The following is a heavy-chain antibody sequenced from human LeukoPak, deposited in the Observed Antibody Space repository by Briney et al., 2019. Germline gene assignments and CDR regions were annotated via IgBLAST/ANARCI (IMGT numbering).Heavy chain of an antibody. D-gene: IGHD3-22*01. CDR1: GFTVSSNY. Sequence: PGGSLRLSCAASGFTVSSNYMSWVRQAPGKGLEWVSVIYSGGSTYYADSVKGRFTISRDNSKNTVYLQMNSLRDEDTAVYYCANLVTMIVPPGRDYWGQGTLVTVSS. J-gene: IGHJ4*02. V-gene: IGHV3-66*01. CDR3: ANLVTMIVPPGRDY. CDR2: IYSGGST.